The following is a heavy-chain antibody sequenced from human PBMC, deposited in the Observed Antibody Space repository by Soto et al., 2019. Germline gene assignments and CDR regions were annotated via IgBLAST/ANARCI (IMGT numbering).Heavy chain of an antibody. CDR3: ARERDLPTGAFDI. J-gene: IGHJ3*02. V-gene: IGHV3-21*01. Sequence: PGGSLRLSCAASGFTFSSYSMNWVRQAPGKGLEWVSSISSSSSYIYYADSVKGRFTISRDNAKNSLYLQMNSLRAEDTAVYYWARERDLPTGAFDIWGQGTMVTVSS. CDR2: ISSSSSYI. CDR1: GFTFSSYS. D-gene: IGHD4-4*01.